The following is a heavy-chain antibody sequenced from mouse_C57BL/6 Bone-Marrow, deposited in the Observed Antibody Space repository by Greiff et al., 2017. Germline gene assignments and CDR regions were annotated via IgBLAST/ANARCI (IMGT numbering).Heavy chain of an antibody. V-gene: IGHV1-85*01. D-gene: IGHD1-1*01. CDR2: IYPRAGST. Sequence: QVQLQQSGPELVKPGASVKLSCKASGYTFTSYAINWVKQRPGQGLAWIGWIYPRAGSTKYNEKFKGKATLTVDTSSSTAYMELRSLTSEDSAVYVCARGSTVVAIDYWGQGNTLTVSA. J-gene: IGHJ2*01. CDR1: GYTFTSYA. CDR3: ARGSTVVAIDY.